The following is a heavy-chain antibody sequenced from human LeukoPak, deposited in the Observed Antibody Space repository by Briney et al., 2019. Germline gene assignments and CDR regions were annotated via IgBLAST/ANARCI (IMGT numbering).Heavy chain of an antibody. CDR2: IYHSGST. V-gene: IGHV4-30-2*03. J-gene: IGHJ4*02. CDR1: GGSISSGGYS. Sequence: PSQTLSLTCAVSGGSISSGGYSWSWIRQPPGKGLEWVGYIYHSGSTYYNPSLKSRVTISVDTSKNQFSLKLSSVTAADTAVYYCARHAYYDFWSGYRSHPLFDYWGQGTLVTVSS. D-gene: IGHD3-3*01. CDR3: ARHAYYDFWSGYRSHPLFDY.